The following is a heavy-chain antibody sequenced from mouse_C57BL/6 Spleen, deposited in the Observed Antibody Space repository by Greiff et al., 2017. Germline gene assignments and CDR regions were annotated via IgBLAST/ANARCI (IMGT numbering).Heavy chain of an antibody. V-gene: IGHV5-17*01. D-gene: IGHD2-5*01. CDR1: GFSFSDYG. CDR3: AGSNHYYAMDC. Sequence: VQLKESGGGLVKPAGSLSLTCAVSGFSFSDYGMHWVRQAPEKGLEWVAYISSGSSTIYYAATVNGRFTIARDNAKNTLLLQMTSLRSEDTAMYYCAGSNHYYAMDCWGQGTSVTVSS. CDR2: ISSGSSTI. J-gene: IGHJ4*01.